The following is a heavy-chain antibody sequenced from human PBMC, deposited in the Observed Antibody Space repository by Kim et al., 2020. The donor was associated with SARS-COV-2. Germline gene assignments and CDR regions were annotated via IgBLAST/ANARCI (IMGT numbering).Heavy chain of an antibody. J-gene: IGHJ6*02. CDR1: GGSFSGYY. V-gene: IGHV4-34*01. CDR2: INHSGST. D-gene: IGHD3-3*01. Sequence: SETLSLTCAVYGGSFSGYYWSWIRQPPGKGLEWIGEINHSGSTNYNPSLKSRVTISVDTSKNQFSLKLSSVTAADTAVYYCARSNDFWSGYYYYYYGMDVWGQGTTVTVSS. CDR3: ARSNDFWSGYYYYYYGMDV.